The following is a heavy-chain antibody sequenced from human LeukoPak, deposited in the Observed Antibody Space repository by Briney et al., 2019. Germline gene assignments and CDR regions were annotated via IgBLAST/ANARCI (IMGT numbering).Heavy chain of an antibody. J-gene: IGHJ4*02. CDR3: AVWLMDTAMVKDFDY. Sequence: ASVKVSCKASGYTFTGYYMHWVRQAPGQGLEWMGRINPNSGGTNYAQKFQGRVTITTDESTSTAYMELSSLRSEDTAVYYCAVWLMDTAMVKDFDYWGQGTLVTVSS. D-gene: IGHD5-18*01. V-gene: IGHV1-2*06. CDR2: INPNSGGT. CDR1: GYTFTGYY.